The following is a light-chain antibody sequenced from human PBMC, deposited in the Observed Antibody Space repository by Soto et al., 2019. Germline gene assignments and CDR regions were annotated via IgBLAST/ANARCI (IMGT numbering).Light chain of an antibody. Sequence: QSALTQPASVSGSPGQSITISCTGTSSDIGVYNYVSWYQQHPGKAPKLVICEVSNRPSGVSSRFSGSKSGNTASLTISGLRAEDEADYYCSSYTSTATRVFGGGTKLTVL. J-gene: IGLJ3*02. CDR3: SSYTSTATRV. V-gene: IGLV2-14*01. CDR1: SSDIGVYNY. CDR2: EVS.